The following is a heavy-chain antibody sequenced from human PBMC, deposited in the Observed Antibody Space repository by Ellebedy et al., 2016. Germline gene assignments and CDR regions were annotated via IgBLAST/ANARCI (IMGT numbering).Heavy chain of an antibody. D-gene: IGHD6-19*01. CDR2: VFHTGTT. Sequence: SETLSLTCNVSGGPVSSDYWNWMRRPPGKGLEWIGYVFHTGTTNYNPSLKSRVTMSVDTSKSQFSLRLTSVTAADTAVYYCAKWNGGWYAFEVWGQGTMVTVSS. J-gene: IGHJ3*01. CDR3: AKWNGGWYAFEV. V-gene: IGHV4-59*02. CDR1: GGPVSSDY.